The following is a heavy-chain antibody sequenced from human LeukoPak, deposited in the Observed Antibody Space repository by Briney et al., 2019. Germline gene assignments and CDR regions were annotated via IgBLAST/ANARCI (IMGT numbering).Heavy chain of an antibody. Sequence: PSETLSLTCTVSGGSISSYYWSWIRQPPGKGLEWIGYIYDSGSTNYNPSLKSRVTISVDTSKNQFSLKLSSVTAADTAVYYCARGDTATTLFDYWGQGTLVTVSS. CDR1: GGSISSYY. D-gene: IGHD4-17*01. J-gene: IGHJ4*02. CDR3: ARGDTATTLFDY. CDR2: IYDSGST. V-gene: IGHV4-59*08.